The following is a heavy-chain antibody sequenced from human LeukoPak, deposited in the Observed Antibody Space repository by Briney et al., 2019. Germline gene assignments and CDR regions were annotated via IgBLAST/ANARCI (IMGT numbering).Heavy chain of an antibody. CDR1: GYTFTSHY. V-gene: IGHV1-46*01. Sequence: ASVKVSCKASGYTFTSHYMHWVRQAPGQGLEWMGIINPSGGSTSYAQKFQGRVTMTRDMSATTDYMELSSLTSEDTAVYYCARDNSVGGIAWWFDPWGQGTLVTVSS. J-gene: IGHJ5*02. CDR3: ARDNSVGGIAWWFDP. CDR2: INPSGGST. D-gene: IGHD1-26*01.